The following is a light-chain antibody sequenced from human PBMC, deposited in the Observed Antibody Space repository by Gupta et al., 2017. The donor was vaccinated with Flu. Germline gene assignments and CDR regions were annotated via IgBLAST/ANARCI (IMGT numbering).Light chain of an antibody. V-gene: IGLV1-51*01. CDR1: CSHIGHNY. CDR2: DNN. J-gene: IGLJ3*02. CDR3: GTWDSSLSAVV. Sequence: QSVLTQPPSLSAAPGQKVPLPCSGRCSHIGHNYVSWYQQHPGTAPKLLIYDNNKRPSGIPDRFSGSKSGTSATLGITGLQTGDEADYYCGTWDSSLSAVVFGGGTKLTVL.